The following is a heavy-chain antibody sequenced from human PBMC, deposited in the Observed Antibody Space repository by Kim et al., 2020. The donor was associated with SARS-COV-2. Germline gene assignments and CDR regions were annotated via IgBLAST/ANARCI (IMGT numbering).Heavy chain of an antibody. J-gene: IGHJ4*02. Sequence: GGSLRLSCAGSGFTFANHWMTWVRQAPGKGLEWVANVKQDGSVTYYADSVKGRFIISRDNAKNSLYLEMYSLRVEDTAVYYCARWDYIENFYNVGRWGQGTLVTVSS. V-gene: IGHV3-7*01. CDR2: VKQDGSVT. D-gene: IGHD2-21*01. CDR3: ARWDYIENFYNVGR. CDR1: GFTFANHW.